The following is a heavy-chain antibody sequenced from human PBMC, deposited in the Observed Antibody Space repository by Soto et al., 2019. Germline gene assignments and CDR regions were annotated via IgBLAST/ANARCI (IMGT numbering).Heavy chain of an antibody. D-gene: IGHD6-19*01. Sequence: ICSKGSGYNFTNYGISWVSKINGKGLEWMGRIDPSDSYTNYSPSFQGHVTISADKSISTAYLQWSSLKASDTAMYYCARHSNIAVAGTSYYGMDVWGQGTTVTVSS. CDR3: ARHSNIAVAGTSYYGMDV. CDR2: IDPSDSYT. CDR1: GYNFTNYG. J-gene: IGHJ6*02. V-gene: IGHV5-10-1*01.